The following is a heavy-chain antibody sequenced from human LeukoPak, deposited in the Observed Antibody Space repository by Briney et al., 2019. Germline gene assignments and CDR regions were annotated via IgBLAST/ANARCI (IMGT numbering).Heavy chain of an antibody. CDR1: GDSFSNYG. CDR2: IIPMFGAP. V-gene: IGHV1-69*01. CDR3: ARDSGGTYRSYYALHV. D-gene: IGHD3-16*01. Sequence: SVKVSCKASGDSFSNYGFSWVRQAPGQGLEWMGGIIPMFGAPNYAQRFKGRVTITAGAFTSTVYMELSSLTSDDTAVYYCARDSGGTYRSYYALHVWGQGTTVTVS. J-gene: IGHJ6*02.